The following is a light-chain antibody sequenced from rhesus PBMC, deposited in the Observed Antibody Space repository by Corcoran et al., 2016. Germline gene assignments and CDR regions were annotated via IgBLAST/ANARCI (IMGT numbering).Light chain of an antibody. J-gene: IGKJ2*01. CDR2: KVS. CDR1: QSLVDSAGNTF. CDR3: GQGTHWPMYS. V-gene: IGKV2-64*02. Sequence: DVVMTQSPLSLAITPGQPASISCRSSQSLVDSAGNTFLSWYHQKPGQPPRLLIYKVSNRYSGVPDRFSGRGAGTDVTMKISRVEAEDVGVYYCGQGTHWPMYSFGQGTKVEIK.